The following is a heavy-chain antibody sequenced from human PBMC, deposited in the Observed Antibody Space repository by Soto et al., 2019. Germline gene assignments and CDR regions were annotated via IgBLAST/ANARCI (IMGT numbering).Heavy chain of an antibody. Sequence: QVQLVQSGAEVKKPGSSVKVSCKASGGTFNRYAISWLRQAPGQGPEWMGGITPMFGIGNYAQKSQGRVTVAADVSTSTVREGRRRLTCEDTAVYDCAHTLGSAVAGPGRFDRWGRGTRVMVCS. CDR3: AHTLGSAVAGPGRFDR. CDR2: ITPMFGIG. J-gene: IGHJ2*01. V-gene: IGHV1-69*12. CDR1: GGTFNRYA. D-gene: IGHD6-19*01.